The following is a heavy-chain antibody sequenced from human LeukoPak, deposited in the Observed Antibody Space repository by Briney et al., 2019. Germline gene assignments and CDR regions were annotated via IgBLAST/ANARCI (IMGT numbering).Heavy chain of an antibody. CDR1: GGSISSGGYY. D-gene: IGHD3-22*01. Sequence: SETLSLTCTVSGGSISSGGYYWSWIRQPPGKGLEGIGSIYYSGSTCYNPSLKSRVTISVDTSKNQFSLKLSSVTAADTAVYYCAREGYDSSAPVGYYFDYWGQGTLVTVSS. V-gene: IGHV4-31*03. CDR2: IYYSGST. CDR3: AREGYDSSAPVGYYFDY. J-gene: IGHJ4*02.